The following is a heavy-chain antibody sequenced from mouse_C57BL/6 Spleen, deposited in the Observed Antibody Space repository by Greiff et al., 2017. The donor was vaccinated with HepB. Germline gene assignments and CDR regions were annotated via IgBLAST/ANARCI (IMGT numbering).Heavy chain of an antibody. J-gene: IGHJ2*01. CDR1: GYTFTDYN. CDR2: INPNNGGT. V-gene: IGHV1-22*01. D-gene: IGHD2-1*01. Sequence: EVQLQQSGPELVKPGASVKMSCKASGYTFTDYNMHWVKQSHGKSLEWIGYINPNNGGTSYNQKFKGKATLTVNKSSSTAYMELRSLTSEDSAVYYCAESPFYYGNYPFDYWGQGTTLTVSS. CDR3: AESPFYYGNYPFDY.